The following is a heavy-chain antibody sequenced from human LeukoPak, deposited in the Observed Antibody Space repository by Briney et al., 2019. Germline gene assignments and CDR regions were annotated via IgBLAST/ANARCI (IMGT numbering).Heavy chain of an antibody. D-gene: IGHD3-3*01. CDR3: AKDIDYDFWSGYDY. J-gene: IGHJ4*02. V-gene: IGHV3-9*01. CDR1: GFTFSSYA. Sequence: GGSLRLSCAASGFTFSSYAMHWVRQAPGKGLEWVSGISWNSGSIGYADSVKGRFTISRDNAKNSLYLQMNSLRAEDTALYYCAKDIDYDFWSGYDYWGQGTLVTVSS. CDR2: ISWNSGSI.